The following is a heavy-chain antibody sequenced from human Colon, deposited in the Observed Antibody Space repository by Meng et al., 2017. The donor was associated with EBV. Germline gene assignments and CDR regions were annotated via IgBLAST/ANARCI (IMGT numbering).Heavy chain of an antibody. Sequence: VLLLQSGSRLKKPGSSGKFSCRDSGYTFISYAMNWVRQAPGQGLEWMGWISAYNGNTNYAQKLQGRVTMTTDTSTSKAYMELRSLRSDDTAVYYCARNRPRGVATGANWFDPWGQGTLVTVSS. D-gene: IGHD5-12*01. CDR2: ISAYNGNT. CDR3: ARNRPRGVATGANWFDP. J-gene: IGHJ5*02. CDR1: GYTFISYA. V-gene: IGHV1-18*01.